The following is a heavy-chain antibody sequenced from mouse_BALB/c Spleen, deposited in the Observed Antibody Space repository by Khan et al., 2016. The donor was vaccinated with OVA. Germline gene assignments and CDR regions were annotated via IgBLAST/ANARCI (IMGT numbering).Heavy chain of an antibody. CDR2: IDPFNGGT. CDR3: VRYGTDY. D-gene: IGHD2-1*01. Sequence: MQLEESGPELMKPGASVKISCKASGYSFTSYYIHWMKQRHGKSLEWIGCIDPFNGGTSYNQKFKGKATLTVDKSSSTAYMHLSSLTSEDSAVYYCVRYGTDYWGQGTTLTVSS. V-gene: IGHV1S135*01. CDR1: GYSFTSYY. J-gene: IGHJ2*01.